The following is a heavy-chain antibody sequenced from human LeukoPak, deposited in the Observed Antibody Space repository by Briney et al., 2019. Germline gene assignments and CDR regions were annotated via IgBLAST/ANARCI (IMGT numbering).Heavy chain of an antibody. CDR2: IIPIFGTA. Sequence: GASVKVSCKASGGTFSSYAISWVRQAPGQGLEWMGGIIPIFGTANYAQKFQGRVTITADKSTSTAYMELSSLRSEDTAVYYCARDRYCSGGSCSRNDAFDIWGQGTMVTVSS. J-gene: IGHJ3*02. D-gene: IGHD2-15*01. V-gene: IGHV1-69*06. CDR1: GGTFSSYA. CDR3: ARDRYCSGGSCSRNDAFDI.